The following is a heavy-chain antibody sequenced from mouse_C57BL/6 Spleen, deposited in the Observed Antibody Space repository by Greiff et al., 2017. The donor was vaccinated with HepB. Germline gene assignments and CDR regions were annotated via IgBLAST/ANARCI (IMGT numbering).Heavy chain of an antibody. CDR1: GFSLTSYA. CDR3: ARNRGYGSIYYFDY. CDR2: IWTGGGT. V-gene: IGHV2-9-1*01. J-gene: IGHJ2*01. Sequence: VHLVESGPGLVAPSQSLSITCTVSGFSLTSYAISWVRQPPGKGLEWLGVIWTGGGTNDNSALKSRLSISKDNTKSQVFLKMNSLQTDATARYYCARNRGYGSIYYFDYWGQGTTLTVSS. D-gene: IGHD1-1*01.